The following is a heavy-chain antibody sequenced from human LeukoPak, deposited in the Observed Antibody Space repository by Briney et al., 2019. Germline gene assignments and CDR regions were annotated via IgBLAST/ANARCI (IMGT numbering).Heavy chain of an antibody. CDR2: ISGSGRNT. D-gene: IGHD6-19*01. J-gene: IGHJ4*02. V-gene: IGHV3-23*01. CDR3: AKPYSGWTSFDY. CDR1: GFTFRSYA. Sequence: GGSLRLSCAASGFTFRSYAMSWVRQAPEKGLEWVSAISGSGRNTYYADSVKGRFTISRDDSKNTLYLQMNSLRVEDTAVYYCAKPYSGWTSFDYWGQGTLVTVSS.